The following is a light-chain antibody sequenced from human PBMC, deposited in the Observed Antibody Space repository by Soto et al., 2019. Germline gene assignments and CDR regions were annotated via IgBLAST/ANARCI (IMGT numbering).Light chain of an antibody. V-gene: IGKV1-5*03. CDR3: QHYNSYSEA. CDR2: KAS. CDR1: QAITND. J-gene: IGKJ1*01. Sequence: DIQMTQSPSSLSASVGDRVTITCRASQAITNDLGWYQQKPGKAPKLLIYKASTLKSGVPSRFSGSGSGTEFTLTISSLQPDDFATYYCQHYNSYSEAFGQGTKVDIK.